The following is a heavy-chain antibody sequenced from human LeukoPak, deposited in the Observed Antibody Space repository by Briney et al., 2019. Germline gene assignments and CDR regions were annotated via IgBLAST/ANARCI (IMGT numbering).Heavy chain of an antibody. CDR1: GYSFINYW. V-gene: IGHV5-51*01. D-gene: IGHD3-22*01. CDR2: IYPGDSNT. Sequence: GESLKISCKGSGYSFINYWIGWVRQMPGKGLEWMGLIYPGDSNTVYRPSFQGQVTMSVDKSISTAHLQWSSLKASDTAMYYCAVRMAYDSIGDVNWWGQGTQVTVSS. J-gene: IGHJ1*01. CDR3: AVRMAYDSIGDVNW.